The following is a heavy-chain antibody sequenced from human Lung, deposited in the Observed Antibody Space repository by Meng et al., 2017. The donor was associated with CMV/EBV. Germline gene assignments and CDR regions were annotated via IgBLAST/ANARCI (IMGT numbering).Heavy chain of an antibody. D-gene: IGHD3-22*01. V-gene: IGHV3-20*01. CDR3: ARGDSSAYYLFDY. CDR2: INWSGGST. J-gene: IGHJ4*02. CDR1: GFTFDDYG. Sequence: ESXKISXAASGFTFDDYGMSWVRQAPGKGLEWVSGINWSGGSTGYADSVKGRFTISRANAKNSLYLQMNSLRAEDTALYHCARGDSSAYYLFDYWGQGTLVTVSS.